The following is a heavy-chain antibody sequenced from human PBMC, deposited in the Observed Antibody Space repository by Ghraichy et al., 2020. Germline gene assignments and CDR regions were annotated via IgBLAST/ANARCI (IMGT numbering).Heavy chain of an antibody. Sequence: GGSLRLSCAASGFTFSDYALHWVRQAPGKGLEWLALVSYDGINKYYADFVKGRFTISRDNSKRTLYLQMKNLTSEDTAVYYCARENFDYWGQGTLVTVSS. CDR1: GFTFSDYA. CDR3: ARENFDY. CDR2: VSYDGINK. J-gene: IGHJ4*02. V-gene: IGHV3-30*01.